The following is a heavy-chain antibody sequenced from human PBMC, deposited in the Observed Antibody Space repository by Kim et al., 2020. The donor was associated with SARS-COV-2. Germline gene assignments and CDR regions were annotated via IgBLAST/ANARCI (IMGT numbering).Heavy chain of an antibody. J-gene: IGHJ6*02. Sequence: GGSLRLSCAASGFTFSSYGMHWVRQAPGKGLEWVAVISYDGSNKYYADSVKGRFTISRDNSKNTLYLQMNSLRAEDTAVYYCAKDREAPFGELLNYYYYGMDVWGQGTTVTVSS. CDR3: AKDREAPFGELLNYYYYGMDV. D-gene: IGHD3-10*01. CDR1: GFTFSSYG. V-gene: IGHV3-30*18. CDR2: ISYDGSNK.